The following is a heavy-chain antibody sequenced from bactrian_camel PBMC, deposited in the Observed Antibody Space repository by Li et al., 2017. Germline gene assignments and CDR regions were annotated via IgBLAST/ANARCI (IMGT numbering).Heavy chain of an antibody. CDR2: ISTDSKNT. V-gene: IGHV3-1*01. CDR3: AADKFPFTVVAGIPNY. Sequence: VQLVESGGGLVQAGGSLRLSCTVNGLTFDDYAMGWVRQAPGKGLEWVSRISTDSKNTYYADSVKGRFTISRDNGENTLYLQINSLKPEDTAMYYCAADKFPFTVVAGIPNYWGQGTQVTVS. D-gene: IGHD6*01. J-gene: IGHJ4*01. CDR1: GLTFDDYA.